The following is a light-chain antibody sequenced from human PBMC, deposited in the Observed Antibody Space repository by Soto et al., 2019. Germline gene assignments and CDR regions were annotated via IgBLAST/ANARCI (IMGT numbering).Light chain of an antibody. J-gene: IGKJ4*01. CDR2: GAS. CDR3: QHFSSYPLT. CDR1: QSVSNNY. V-gene: IGKV3-20*01. Sequence: SALQQTTGTLSMSPGTRATLSCRASQSVSNNYLAWYQQLPGQAPRLLIYGASSRATGIPDRFSGGGSGTYFTLTISSLEPEDFAVYDCQHFSSYPLTFGGGTKV.